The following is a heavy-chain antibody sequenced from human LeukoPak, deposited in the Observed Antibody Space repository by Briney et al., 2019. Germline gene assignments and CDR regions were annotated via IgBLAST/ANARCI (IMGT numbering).Heavy chain of an antibody. CDR2: ISTSGRT. J-gene: IGHJ4*02. D-gene: IGHD3-22*01. Sequence: GGSLRLSCADSGFTFSSYAMGWVRQAPGKGLEWVSLISTSGRTHYADSVQGRFTISRDNSKNTLSLHMNSLRAEDTAVYYCARDLDSSGYYHVVDSWGQGALVTVSS. CDR3: ARDLDSSGYYHVVDS. CDR1: GFTFSSYA. V-gene: IGHV3-23*01.